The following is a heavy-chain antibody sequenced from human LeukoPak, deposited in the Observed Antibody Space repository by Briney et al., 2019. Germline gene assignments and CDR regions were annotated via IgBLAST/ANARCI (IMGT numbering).Heavy chain of an antibody. CDR3: ARGGMIVPVD. V-gene: IGHV3-11*06. CDR2: ISGSSSNT. Sequence: GGSLRLSCAASGFTFSDYYMSWIRQAPGKGLEWVSYISGSSSNTNYADSVKGRFTISRDNAERSLFLQMNSLRAEDTAVYYCARGGMIVPVDWGQGTLVTVSS. J-gene: IGHJ4*02. D-gene: IGHD2-2*01. CDR1: GFTFSDYY.